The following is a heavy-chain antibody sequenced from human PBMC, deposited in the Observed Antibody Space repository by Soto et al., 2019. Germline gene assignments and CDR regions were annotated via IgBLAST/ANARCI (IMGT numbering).Heavy chain of an antibody. CDR2: INARNGNT. J-gene: IGHJ6*02. V-gene: IGHV1-3*05. CDR1: GYTFTSYA. Sequence: QVQLVQSGAEEKKPGASVKGSCKASGYTFTSYAMHWVRQAPGQRLEWMGWINARNGNTKYSQKFQGRVTITRDTSASTAYMELSSLRSEDTAVYYCARDLTMDVWGQGTTVTVSS. D-gene: IGHD3-16*01. CDR3: ARDLTMDV.